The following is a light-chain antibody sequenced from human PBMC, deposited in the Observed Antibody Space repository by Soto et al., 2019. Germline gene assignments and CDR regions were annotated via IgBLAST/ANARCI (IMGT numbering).Light chain of an antibody. Sequence: QSALTQPASVSGSPGQSITISCTGTSRDIGNYNYVSWYQQLPGKAPKLVIYEVNDRPSGVSNRFSGSKSGNTASLTISGLQPEDEADYYCSSYTTNHTRVFGGGTKLTVL. V-gene: IGLV2-14*01. CDR2: EVN. CDR1: SRDIGNYNY. CDR3: SSYTTNHTRV. J-gene: IGLJ3*02.